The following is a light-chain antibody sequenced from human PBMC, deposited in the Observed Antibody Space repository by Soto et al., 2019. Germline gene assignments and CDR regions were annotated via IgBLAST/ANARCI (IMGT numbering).Light chain of an antibody. J-gene: IGLJ1*01. V-gene: IGLV2-14*01. CDR2: DVS. CDR3: SSYTSSITLYV. CDR1: SSDVGGYNY. Sequence: QSALTQPASVSGSPGQSITISCTGTSSDVGGYNYVSWYQQHPGKAPKLMIYDVSNRPSGVSKRFSGSKSGNTASLTISGLQAEDEADYYCSSYTSSITLYVFGTGTKLTVL.